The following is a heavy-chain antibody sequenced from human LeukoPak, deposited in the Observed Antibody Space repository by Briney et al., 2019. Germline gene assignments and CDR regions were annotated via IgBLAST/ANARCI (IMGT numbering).Heavy chain of an antibody. Sequence: GGSLRLSCAASGFTLSSYWMSWVRQAPGKGLEWVANIKQDESEKYYVDSVKGRFTISRDNAKNSLYLQMNSLRAEDTAVYYCARDKIEGPTKLDYWGQGILVTVSS. CDR2: IKQDESEK. V-gene: IGHV3-7*01. D-gene: IGHD1-1*01. J-gene: IGHJ4*02. CDR1: GFTLSSYW. CDR3: ARDKIEGPTKLDY.